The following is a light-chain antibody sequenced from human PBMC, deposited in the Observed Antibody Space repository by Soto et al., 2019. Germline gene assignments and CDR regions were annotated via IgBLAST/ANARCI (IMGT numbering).Light chain of an antibody. CDR1: QGIDNW. V-gene: IGKV1-12*01. CDR2: GAS. CDR3: QQAYRFPLT. J-gene: IGKJ4*01. Sequence: DIQMTQSPSSVSASVGDTISITCRASQGIDNWLAWYQQKPGEAPNLLIYGASRLQSGVPSRFSGSASGTDFTLTISNLQPQDVATYFCQQAYRFPLTFGGGTKVKIK.